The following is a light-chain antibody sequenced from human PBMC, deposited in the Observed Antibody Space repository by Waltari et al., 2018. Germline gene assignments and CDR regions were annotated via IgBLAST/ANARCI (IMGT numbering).Light chain of an antibody. J-gene: IGKJ4*01. Sequence: EIVLTQPPGTLSLSPGERATVSCRASQSVSSSYLAWYQQKPGQAPRLLIYGASSRATGIPDRFSGSGSGTDFTLTISRLEPEDFAVYYCQQYGSSPPLTFGGGTKVEIK. CDR1: QSVSSSY. V-gene: IGKV3-20*01. CDR2: GAS. CDR3: QQYGSSPPLT.